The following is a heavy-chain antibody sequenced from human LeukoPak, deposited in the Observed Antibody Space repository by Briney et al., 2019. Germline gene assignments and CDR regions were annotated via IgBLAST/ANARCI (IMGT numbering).Heavy chain of an antibody. J-gene: IGHJ4*02. D-gene: IGHD2-8*02. CDR3: ATYRQVLLPFES. Sequence: PGGSLRLSCAASGFSVTRNYMSWVRQAPGKGLEWVSIIYSGNFTYYADSVKGRFTISRDNSKNTLYLQMNSLRAEDTAVYYCATYRQVLLPFESWGQGTLVTVSS. CDR2: IYSGNFT. V-gene: IGHV3-53*01. CDR1: GFSVTRNY.